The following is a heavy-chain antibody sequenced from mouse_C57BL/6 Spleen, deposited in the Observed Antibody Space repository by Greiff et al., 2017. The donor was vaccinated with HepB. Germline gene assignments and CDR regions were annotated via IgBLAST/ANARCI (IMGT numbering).Heavy chain of an antibody. CDR1: GYTFTSYW. CDR3: ARRELGSIAY. Sequence: VQLQQPGAELVRPGSSVKLSCKASGYTFTSYWMHWVKQRPIQGLEWIGNIDPSDSETHYNQKFKDKATLTVDKSSSTAYMQLSSLTSEDSAFYYCARRELGSIAYWGQGTLVTVSA. V-gene: IGHV1-52*01. J-gene: IGHJ3*01. D-gene: IGHD4-1*01. CDR2: IDPSDSET.